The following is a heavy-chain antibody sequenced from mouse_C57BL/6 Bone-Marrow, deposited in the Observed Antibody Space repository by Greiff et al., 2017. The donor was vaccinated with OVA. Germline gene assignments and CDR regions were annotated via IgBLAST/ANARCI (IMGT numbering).Heavy chain of an antibody. J-gene: IGHJ4*01. V-gene: IGHV1-64*01. CDR3: ARKWATVVATRYAMDY. Sequence: QVQLQQPGAELVKPGASVKLSCKASGYTFTSYWMHWVKQRPGQGLEWIGMIHPNSGSTNYNEKFKSKATLTVDKSSSTAYMQLSSLTSEDSAVYYGARKWATVVATRYAMDYWGQGTSVTVSS. D-gene: IGHD1-1*01. CDR2: IHPNSGST. CDR1: GYTFTSYW.